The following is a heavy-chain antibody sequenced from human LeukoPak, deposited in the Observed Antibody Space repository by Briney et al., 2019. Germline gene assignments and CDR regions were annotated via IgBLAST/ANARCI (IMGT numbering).Heavy chain of an antibody. CDR2: IIPIFGTA. Sequence: GSSVKVSCKASGGTFSSYAISWVRQAPGQGLEWMGGIIPIFGTANYAQKFQGRVTITADESTNTAYMELSSLRSEDTAVYYCARDWDIVVVPAAMLPYYYYGMDVWGQGTTVTVSS. CDR3: ARDWDIVVVPAAMLPYYYYGMDV. J-gene: IGHJ6*02. V-gene: IGHV1-69*01. CDR1: GGTFSSYA. D-gene: IGHD2-2*01.